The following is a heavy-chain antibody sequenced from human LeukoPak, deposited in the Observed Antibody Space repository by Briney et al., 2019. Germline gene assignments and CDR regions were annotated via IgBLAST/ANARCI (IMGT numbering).Heavy chain of an antibody. CDR1: GGSISSYY. Sequence: SETLSLTCTVSGGSISSYYWSGIRQPPGKGLEWIGYIYYSGSTNYNPSLKSRVTISVDTSKNQFSLKLSSVTAADTAVYYCASTDDYGDYDAFDICGQGKMATVS. V-gene: IGHV4-59*01. CDR3: ASTDDYGDYDAFDI. CDR2: IYYSGST. J-gene: IGHJ3*02. D-gene: IGHD4-17*01.